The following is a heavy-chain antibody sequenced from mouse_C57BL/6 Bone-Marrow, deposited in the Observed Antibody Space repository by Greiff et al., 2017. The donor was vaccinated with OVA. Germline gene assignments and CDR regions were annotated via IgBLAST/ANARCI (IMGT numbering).Heavy chain of an antibody. CDR1: GYTFTSYW. J-gene: IGHJ4*01. V-gene: IGHV1-7*01. Sequence: VKLVESGAELAKPGASVKLSCKASGYTFTSYWMHWVKQRPGQGLEWIGYINPSSGYTKYNQKFKDKATLTADKSSSTAYMQLSSLTYEDSAVYYCASYYSNYGYAMDYWGQGTSVTVSS. D-gene: IGHD2-5*01. CDR3: ASYYSNYGYAMDY. CDR2: INPSSGYT.